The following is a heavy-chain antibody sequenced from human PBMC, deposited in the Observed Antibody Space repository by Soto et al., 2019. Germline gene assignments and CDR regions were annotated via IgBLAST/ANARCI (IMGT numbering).Heavy chain of an antibody. Sequence: ASVKVSCKASGYTFTSSGISWVRQAPGQGLEWLGWISTDNGNTNYAQHLQGRVSVTTDTFTSTAYMDLRSLRSDDTAVYYCARDQGITTFGVYSMYYYGMDVWGQGTTVTVSS. V-gene: IGHV1-18*01. CDR3: ARDQGITTFGVYSMYYYGMDV. CDR2: ISTDNGNT. CDR1: GYTFTSSG. D-gene: IGHD3-3*01. J-gene: IGHJ6*02.